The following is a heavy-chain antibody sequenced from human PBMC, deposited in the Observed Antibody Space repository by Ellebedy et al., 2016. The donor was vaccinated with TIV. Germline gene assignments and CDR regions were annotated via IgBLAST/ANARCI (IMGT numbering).Heavy chain of an antibody. J-gene: IGHJ4*02. V-gene: IGHV3-53*01. Sequence: GESLKISCAASGFTVSNNYMSWVRQAPGKGLEWVSVIYSGGSTNYADSVKGRFPISRDNSKNTLYLQMNSLRAEDTAVYYCASYVDTAMVFDYWGQGTLVTVSS. CDR1: GFTVSNNY. CDR3: ASYVDTAMVFDY. D-gene: IGHD5-18*01. CDR2: IYSGGST.